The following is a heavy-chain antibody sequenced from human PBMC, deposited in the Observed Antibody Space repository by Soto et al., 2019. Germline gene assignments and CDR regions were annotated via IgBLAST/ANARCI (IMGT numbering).Heavy chain of an antibody. CDR1: GGSLTDHY. D-gene: IGHD2-21*01. J-gene: IGHJ3*02. V-gene: IGHV4-59*11. Sequence: QVQLQESGPGLVKPSETLSLTCTVSGGSLTDHYWNWIRQPPGKGLHWIGYVYYSGGTNYNPSLKSLVTMSLDTSKNQFSLNLGSVTAADTALYYCARGNDWKSSTFDIWGQGTMVSVSS. CDR3: ARGNDWKSSTFDI. CDR2: VYYSGGT.